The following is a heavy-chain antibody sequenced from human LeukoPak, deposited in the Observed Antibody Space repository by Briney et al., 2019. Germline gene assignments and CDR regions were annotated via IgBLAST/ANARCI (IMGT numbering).Heavy chain of an antibody. CDR3: ARGNYDGYHY. D-gene: IGHD3-10*01. V-gene: IGHV4-59*08. Sequence: SETLSLTCTVSGGSLSSYYWSWIRQPPGKGLEWIGYIHYSGSTYYNPSLKSRVTISIDTSKNQFSLKLTSVTAADTAVYYCARGNYDGYHYWGQGTLVTVSS. J-gene: IGHJ4*02. CDR2: IHYSGST. CDR1: GGSLSSYY.